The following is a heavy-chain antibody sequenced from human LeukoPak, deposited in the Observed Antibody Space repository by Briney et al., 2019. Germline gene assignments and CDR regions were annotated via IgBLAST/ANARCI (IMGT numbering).Heavy chain of an antibody. D-gene: IGHD6-19*01. CDR1: GLPFSSYS. J-gene: IGHJ5*02. V-gene: IGHV3-21*01. CDR3: ASRAIGWYRDGNWFDP. Sequence: PGGSLRLSCAASGLPFSSYSVSWVRQAPGRGLEWVSSITSGGTYKYYADSVKGRFTISRDNVRSSLFLQMKSLRSEDTAVYYCASRAIGWYRDGNWFDPWGQGTLVTVSS. CDR2: ITSGGTYK.